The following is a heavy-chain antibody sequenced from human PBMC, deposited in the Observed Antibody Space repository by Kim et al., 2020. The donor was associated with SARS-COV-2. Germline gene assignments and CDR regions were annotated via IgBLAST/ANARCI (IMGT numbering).Heavy chain of an antibody. J-gene: IGHJ4*02. CDR3: ARHRGGIHIVVVPAAIDY. Sequence: SETLSLTCTVSGGSISSSSYYWGWIRQPPGKGLEWIGSIYYSGSTYYNPSLKSRVTISVDTSKNQFSLKLSSVTAADTAVYYCARHRGGIHIVVVPAAIDYWGQGTLVTVSS. V-gene: IGHV4-39*01. CDR1: GGSISSSSYY. CDR2: IYYSGST. D-gene: IGHD2-2*01.